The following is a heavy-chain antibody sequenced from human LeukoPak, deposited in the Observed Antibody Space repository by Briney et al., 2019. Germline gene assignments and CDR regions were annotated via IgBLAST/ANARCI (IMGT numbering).Heavy chain of an antibody. CDR2: IYYSGST. CDR3: ARSHRVVVVPAAITLGPYDI. J-gene: IGHJ3*02. Sequence: PSETLSLTCTVSGGSISSYYWSWIRQPPGKGLEWSGYIYYSGSTNYNPSLKSRVTISVDTSKNQFSLKLSSVTAADTAVYYCARSHRVVVVPAAITLGPYDIWGQGTMVTVSS. D-gene: IGHD2-2*01. V-gene: IGHV4-59*01. CDR1: GGSISSYY.